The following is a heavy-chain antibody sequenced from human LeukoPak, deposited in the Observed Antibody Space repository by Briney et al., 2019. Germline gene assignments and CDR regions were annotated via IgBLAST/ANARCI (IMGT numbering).Heavy chain of an antibody. CDR2: IYYSGST. V-gene: IGHV4-59*12. D-gene: IGHD2-21*02. J-gene: IGHJ3*02. Sequence: KTSETLSLTCTVSSGSIRNYYWSWIRQPPGKGLEWIGYIYYSGSTNYNPSLKSRVSISVDTSKNQFSLKLNSVTAADTAVYYCARVAHCGGDCYSFLVRAFDIWGQGTMVTVSS. CDR3: ARVAHCGGDCYSFLVRAFDI. CDR1: SGSIRNYY.